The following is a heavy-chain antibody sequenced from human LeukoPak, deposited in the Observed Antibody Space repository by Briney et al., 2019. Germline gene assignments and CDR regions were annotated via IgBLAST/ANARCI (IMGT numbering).Heavy chain of an antibody. J-gene: IGHJ6*03. D-gene: IGHD3-22*01. CDR3: ARVESEDYYDSSGYLTYYYMDV. CDR2: INPNSGGT. Sequence: ASVKVSCKASGYTFTGYYMHWVRQAPGQGLEWMGWINPNSGGTNYAQKFQGRVTMTRDTSISTAYMELSSLRSEDTAVYYCARVESEDYYDSSGYLTYYYMDVWGKGTTVTVSS. CDR1: GYTFTGYY. V-gene: IGHV1-2*02.